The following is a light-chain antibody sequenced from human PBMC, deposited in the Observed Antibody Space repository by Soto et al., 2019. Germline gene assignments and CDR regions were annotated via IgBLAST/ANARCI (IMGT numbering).Light chain of an antibody. CDR1: SSNIGSHY. J-gene: IGLJ3*02. CDR3: AAWDDSLSGRV. Sequence: QSVLTQPPSASGTPGQSITISCSGSSSNIGSHYVYWYQQLPGTAPTVVIYKNNERPSGVPDRFSGSKSGTSASLAISGLRSEDEADYYCAAWDDSLSGRVFGGGTKLTVL. V-gene: IGLV1-47*01. CDR2: KNN.